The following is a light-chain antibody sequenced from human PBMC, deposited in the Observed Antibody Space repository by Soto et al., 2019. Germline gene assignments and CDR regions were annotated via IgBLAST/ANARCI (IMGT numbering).Light chain of an antibody. CDR2: DVS. CDR3: QHRSRWPLT. V-gene: IGKV3-11*01. CDR1: QSVSRF. Sequence: EVVLAQSPATLSLSPGERATLSCRASQSVSRFLAWYQQKSGQPPRLLIFDVSNRANGIPARFSGSGSGTDFTLTISSVEAEDFAVYYCQHRSRWPLTFGGGTKLEIK. J-gene: IGKJ4*01.